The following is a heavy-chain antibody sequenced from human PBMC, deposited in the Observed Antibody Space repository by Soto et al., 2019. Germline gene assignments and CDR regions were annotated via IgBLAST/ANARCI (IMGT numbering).Heavy chain of an antibody. D-gene: IGHD3-10*01. CDR3: ARHHYCGSVKPFDY. J-gene: IGHJ4*02. V-gene: IGHV4-39*01. Sequence: QLQLQESGPGLVKPSGTLSLTCSVSGGAVSSNDSYWGWIRQPPGAGLEWIGIGYYHGITDYNPPIPNRATISFDTPQNRSSLMLTSVPAADPAVYYCARHHYCGSVKPFDYWGQGTLVTVSS. CDR2: GYYHGIT. CDR1: GGAVSSNDSY.